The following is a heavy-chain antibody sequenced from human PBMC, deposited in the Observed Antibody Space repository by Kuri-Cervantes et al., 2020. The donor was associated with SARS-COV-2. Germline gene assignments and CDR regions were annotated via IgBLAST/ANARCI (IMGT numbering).Heavy chain of an antibody. J-gene: IGHJ4*02. D-gene: IGHD5-12*01. CDR2: IIPFFGTP. V-gene: IGHV1-69*13. CDR3: ARGGGMVATKFISWFDY. Sequence: SVKVSCKASRDTFTTFGFSWVRQAPGQGLEWMGGIIPFFGTPSYAQRFEGRVTITADESTRTVYMEMASLTFEDTAVYFCARGGGMVATKFISWFDYWGQGTLVTVSS. CDR1: RDTFTTFG.